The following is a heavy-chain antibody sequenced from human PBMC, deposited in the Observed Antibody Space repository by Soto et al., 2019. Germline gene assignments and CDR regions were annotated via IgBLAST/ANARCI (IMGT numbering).Heavy chain of an antibody. CDR2: ISDSSTYI. CDR3: ARDDKHPSSWYD. V-gene: IGHV3-21*01. D-gene: IGHD6-13*01. J-gene: IGHJ4*02. CDR1: GFTFSNYS. Sequence: EVQLVESGGGLVKPGGSLRLSCAASGFTFSNYSMNWVRQAPGKGLEWVSTISDSSTYIYYADSVKGRFTISRDNAKNSLYLQMNSLRSEDTAVYYCARDDKHPSSWYDWGQGTLVTVSS.